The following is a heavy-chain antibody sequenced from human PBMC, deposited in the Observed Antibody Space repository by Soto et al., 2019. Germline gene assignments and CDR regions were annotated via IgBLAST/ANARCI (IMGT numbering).Heavy chain of an antibody. V-gene: IGHV3-7*03. CDR1: GFTFSSYW. D-gene: IGHD2-2*01. CDR2: IKQDGSEK. Sequence: EVQLVESGGGLVQPGGSLRLSCAASGFTFSSYWMSWVRQAPGKGLEWVANIKQDGSEKYYVDSVKGRFTISRDNAKNSLYLQKNSLRAEDAAVYYCAGDPHIVVVPAAPYYYYYGMDVWGQGTTVTVSS. J-gene: IGHJ6*02. CDR3: AGDPHIVVVPAAPYYYYYGMDV.